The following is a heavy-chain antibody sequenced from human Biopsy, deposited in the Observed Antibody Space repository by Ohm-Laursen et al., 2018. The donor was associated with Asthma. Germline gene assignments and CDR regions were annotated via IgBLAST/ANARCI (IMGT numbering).Heavy chain of an antibody. Sequence: SVKVSCKASGGTFGSYAISWVRQAPGQGLEWMGWINAGDGNTKYSQKFQGRVTITRDTSASTAYMELSSLRSEDTAVYYCASSIAVADSDAFDIWGQGTMVTVSS. CDR1: GGTFGSYA. V-gene: IGHV1-3*01. D-gene: IGHD6-19*01. J-gene: IGHJ3*02. CDR3: ASSIAVADSDAFDI. CDR2: INAGDGNT.